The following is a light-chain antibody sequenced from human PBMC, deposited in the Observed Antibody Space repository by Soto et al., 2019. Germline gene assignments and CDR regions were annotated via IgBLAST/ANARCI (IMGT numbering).Light chain of an antibody. CDR1: QSITSS. V-gene: IGKV1-5*01. J-gene: IGKJ1*01. Sequence: DTQMTQSPSTLSASVGDRVTITCRASQSITSSLAWYQQKPGKAPSLLISDASTLETGAPSRFSGSGSGTEFTLTISNLQPDDFATYYCQQYDSILGTFGPGTKVDI. CDR3: QQYDSILGT. CDR2: DAS.